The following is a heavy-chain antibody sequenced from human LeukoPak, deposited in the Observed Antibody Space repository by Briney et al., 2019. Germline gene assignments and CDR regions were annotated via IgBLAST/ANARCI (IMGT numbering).Heavy chain of an antibody. V-gene: IGHV3-9*01. D-gene: IGHD2-2*01. CDR2: INWKGDSI. CDR1: GFTFDDYA. J-gene: IGHJ6*03. CDR3: AKLVPAADYMDV. Sequence: PGGSLRLSCAASGFTFDDYAMHWVRQTPGKGLEWVSGINWKGDSIAYADSVKGRFTISRDNSKNTLYLQMNSLRAEDTAVYYCAKLVPAADYMDVWGKGTTVTVSS.